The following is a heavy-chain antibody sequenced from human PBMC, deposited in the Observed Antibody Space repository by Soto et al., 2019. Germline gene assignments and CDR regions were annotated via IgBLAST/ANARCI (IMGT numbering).Heavy chain of an antibody. D-gene: IGHD3-10*01. CDR3: ARDPRYGSGTYYFDY. V-gene: IGHV1-18*01. J-gene: IGHJ4*02. Sequence: ASVKVSCKASGYTFTSYGISWVRQAPGQGLEWMGWISAYNGNTNYAQKLQGRVTMTTDTSTSTAYMELRSLRSDDTAVYYCARDPRYGSGTYYFDYWGQGTLVTVSS. CDR1: GYTFTSYG. CDR2: ISAYNGNT.